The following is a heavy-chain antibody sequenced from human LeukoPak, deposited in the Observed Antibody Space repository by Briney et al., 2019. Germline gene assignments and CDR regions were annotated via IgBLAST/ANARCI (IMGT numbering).Heavy chain of an antibody. J-gene: IGHJ6*03. CDR2: IYHSGST. CDR3: ARRGSYYYYYMDV. D-gene: IGHD1-26*01. Sequence: SETLSLTCAVSGGSISSGGYSWSWIRQPPGKGLEWIGYIYHSGSTYYNPSLKSRVTISVDRSKNQFSLKLSSVTAADTAVYYCARRGSYYYYYMDVWGKGTTVTVSS. V-gene: IGHV4-30-2*01. CDR1: GGSISSGGYS.